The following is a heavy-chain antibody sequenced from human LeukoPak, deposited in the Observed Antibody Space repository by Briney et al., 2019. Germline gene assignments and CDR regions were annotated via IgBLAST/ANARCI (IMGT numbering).Heavy chain of an antibody. D-gene: IGHD3-10*01. CDR2: ISSSSSYI. J-gene: IGHJ4*02. V-gene: IGHV3-21*01. CDR1: GFTFSSYS. Sequence: PGGSLRLSCAASGFTFSSYSMNWVRQAPGKGLEWVSSISSSSSYICYADSVKGRFTISRDNAKNSLYLQMNNLRAEDTAVYYCARDVEGSADYWGQGTLVTVSS. CDR3: ARDVEGSADY.